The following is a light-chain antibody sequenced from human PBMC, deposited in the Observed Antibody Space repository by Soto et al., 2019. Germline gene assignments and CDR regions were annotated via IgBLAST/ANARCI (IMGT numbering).Light chain of an antibody. CDR1: ESVSTH. CDR3: QQRSSFIS. Sequence: VLTQSPAALSLSPGEGAVLSCRASESVSTHVAWYQQKPGQAPRLLIYGASQRATGIPARFRGSGSGTDFTLTISSLEPEDFAVYYCQQRSSFISFGQGTRLEI. J-gene: IGKJ5*01. V-gene: IGKV3-11*01. CDR2: GAS.